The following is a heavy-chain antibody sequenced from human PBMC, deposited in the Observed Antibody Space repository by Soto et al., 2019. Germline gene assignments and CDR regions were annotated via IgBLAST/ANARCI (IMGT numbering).Heavy chain of an antibody. V-gene: IGHV3-30*01. CDR2: LSYDSSEI. J-gene: IGHJ4*01. CDR3: AIARVADSSLDH. D-gene: IGHD3-3*01. Sequence: HPGGSLRLSCVGSGFTFSNNAMHWVRQAPGEGLEWVAFLSYDSSEIFYAASVKGRFTISRDNPENTLFLHMNSPRADDTAVYYCAIARVADSSLDHWGQGILVTVSS. CDR1: GFTFSNNA.